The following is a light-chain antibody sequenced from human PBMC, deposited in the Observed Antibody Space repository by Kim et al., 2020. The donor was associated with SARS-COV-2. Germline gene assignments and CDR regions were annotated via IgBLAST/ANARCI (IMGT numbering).Light chain of an antibody. CDR1: QTISSR. Sequence: DIQMTQSPSTLSASVGDSVTMTCRASQTISSRMAWYQQKPGKVPTLLIYKASTLESGVPSRFSGSRSGTEFTLTISSLQPDDFATYYCQQYNDYSATFGQGTKLEI. J-gene: IGKJ2*01. CDR2: KAS. CDR3: QQYNDYSAT. V-gene: IGKV1-5*03.